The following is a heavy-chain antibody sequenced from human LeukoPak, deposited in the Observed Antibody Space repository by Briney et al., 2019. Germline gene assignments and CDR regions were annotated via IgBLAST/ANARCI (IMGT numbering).Heavy chain of an antibody. Sequence: GGSLRLSCAASGFTFSSYAMSWVRQAPGKGLEWVSAISGSGGSTYYADSVKGRFTISRDNSKNTLYLQMNSLRAEDTAVYYCAKGPHHSLIPVGWFDPWGQGTLVTVSS. CDR2: ISGSGGST. CDR1: GFTFSSYA. V-gene: IGHV3-23*01. J-gene: IGHJ5*02. D-gene: IGHD2-2*02. CDR3: AKGPHHSLIPVGWFDP.